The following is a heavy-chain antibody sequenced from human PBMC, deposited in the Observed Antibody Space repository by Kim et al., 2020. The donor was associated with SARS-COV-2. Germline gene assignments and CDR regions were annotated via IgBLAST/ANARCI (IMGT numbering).Heavy chain of an antibody. Sequence: PGGSLRLSCAASGFTFSSYAMSWVRQAPGKGLEWVSAISGSGGSTYYADSVKGRFTISRDNSKNTLYLQMNSLRAEDTAVYYCAKDSRMNYGGNSPYWYFDLWGRGTLVTVSS. CDR2: ISGSGGST. D-gene: IGHD4-17*01. V-gene: IGHV3-23*01. CDR1: GFTFSSYA. CDR3: AKDSRMNYGGNSPYWYFDL. J-gene: IGHJ2*01.